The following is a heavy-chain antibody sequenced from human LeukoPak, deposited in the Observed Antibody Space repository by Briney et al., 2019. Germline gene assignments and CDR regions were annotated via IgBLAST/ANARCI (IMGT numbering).Heavy chain of an antibody. D-gene: IGHD6-19*01. CDR1: GYTFTSYD. Sequence: GASVKVSCKASGYTFTSYDINWVRQATGQGLEWMGWMNPNSGNTGYAQKFQGRVTMTRNTSISTAYMELSSLRSEDTAAYYCARGYSSGWYGEHAFDIWGQGTMVTVSS. CDR3: ARGYSSGWYGEHAFDI. J-gene: IGHJ3*02. CDR2: MNPNSGNT. V-gene: IGHV1-8*01.